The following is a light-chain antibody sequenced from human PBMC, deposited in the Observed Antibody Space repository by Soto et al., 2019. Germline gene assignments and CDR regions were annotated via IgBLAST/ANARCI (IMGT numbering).Light chain of an antibody. Sequence: EIVMTHSPATLSVSPGERATLSCRASQSVRDNLAWYQQKPGQAPRLLIYGASTRATGIPARFSGSGSGTEFTRTITSLQSEDFAVYFCEQSNNWPYTFGQGTKLEIK. J-gene: IGKJ2*01. CDR2: GAS. V-gene: IGKV3-15*01. CDR1: QSVRDN. CDR3: EQSNNWPYT.